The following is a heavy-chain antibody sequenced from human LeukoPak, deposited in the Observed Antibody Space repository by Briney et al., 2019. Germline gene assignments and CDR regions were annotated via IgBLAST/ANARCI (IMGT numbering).Heavy chain of an antibody. D-gene: IGHD3-3*01. CDR1: GGSISSYY. Sequence: SEALSLTCTVSGGSISSYYWSWIRQPAGKGLEWIGRIYTSGSTNYNPSLKSRVTMSVDTSKNQFSLKLSSVTAADTAVYYCAGGNGPTYYDFWSGYPPLGWFDPWGQGTLVTVSS. CDR3: AGGNGPTYYDFWSGYPPLGWFDP. J-gene: IGHJ5*02. V-gene: IGHV4-4*07. CDR2: IYTSGST.